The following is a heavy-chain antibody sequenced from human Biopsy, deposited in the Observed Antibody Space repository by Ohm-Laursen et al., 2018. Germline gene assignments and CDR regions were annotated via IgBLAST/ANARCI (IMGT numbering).Heavy chain of an antibody. CDR1: RATFNSYV. CDR2: IIPTLDTP. Sequence: AASVTVSCKTSRATFNSYVTTWARQAPGQGLEWMGRIIPTLDTPTYAPDFQGRVTFTADKSTGTATLDLRRLTSEGTAVYYCAGGAAKGYPYDHGGQGTLVTVSS. D-gene: IGHD6-13*01. V-gene: IGHV1-69*04. J-gene: IGHJ5*02. CDR3: AGGAAKGYPYDH.